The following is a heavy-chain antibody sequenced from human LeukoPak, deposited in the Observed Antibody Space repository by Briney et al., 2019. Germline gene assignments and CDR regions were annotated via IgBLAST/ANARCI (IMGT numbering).Heavy chain of an antibody. V-gene: IGHV3-53*01. D-gene: IGHD2-15*01. CDR2: IYSGGGT. CDR1: GFTVGTTY. J-gene: IGHJ4*02. Sequence: GGSLRLSCAASGFTVGTTYMSWVRQAPGKGLEWVSAIYSGGGTYYADSVKGRFTISRDNSKNTLYLQMNSLRAEDTAVYYCAKRYCSGGSCSPQFDYWGQGTLVTVSS. CDR3: AKRYCSGGSCSPQFDY.